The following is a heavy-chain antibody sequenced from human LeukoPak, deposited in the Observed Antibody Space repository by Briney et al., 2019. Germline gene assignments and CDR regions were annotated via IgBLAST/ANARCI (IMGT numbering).Heavy chain of an antibody. Sequence: PGGSLRLSCAASGFTFSSYEMNWVRQAPGKGLEWVSYISSSGSTIYYADSVKGRFTISRDNAKNSLYLQMNSLRAEDTAVYYCARGDIAVAEPFDYWGQGTLVTVSS. CDR1: GFTFSSYE. D-gene: IGHD6-19*01. V-gene: IGHV3-48*03. J-gene: IGHJ4*02. CDR3: ARGDIAVAEPFDY. CDR2: ISSSGSTI.